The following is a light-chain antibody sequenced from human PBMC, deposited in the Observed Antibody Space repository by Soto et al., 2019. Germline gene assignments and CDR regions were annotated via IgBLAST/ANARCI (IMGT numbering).Light chain of an antibody. CDR1: QSVKNN. CDR3: QQYNNWPPIT. V-gene: IGKV3-15*01. J-gene: IGKJ5*01. Sequence: EIGMTQSRATLSVSPGDTVTRACRASQSVKNNLAWYQQKPGQAPRLLIYGASTRATGIPARFSGSGSGTDFTLTISSLQSEDFALYYCQQYNNWPPITFGQGTRLEIK. CDR2: GAS.